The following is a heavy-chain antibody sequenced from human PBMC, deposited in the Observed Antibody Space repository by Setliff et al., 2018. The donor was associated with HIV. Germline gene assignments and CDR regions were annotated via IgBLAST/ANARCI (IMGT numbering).Heavy chain of an antibody. Sequence: ASVKVSCKASGYTFTSYGISWVRQAPGQGLEWMGWNSAYNGNTNYAQKLQGRVTMTTDTSTSTAYMELRSLRSDDTAIYYCARDMFEIWERSLAKGDEFDPWGQGSLVTVSS. CDR2: NSAYNGNT. CDR3: ARDMFEIWERSLAKGDEFDP. CDR1: GYTFTSYG. J-gene: IGHJ5*02. D-gene: IGHD3-10*02. V-gene: IGHV1-18*01.